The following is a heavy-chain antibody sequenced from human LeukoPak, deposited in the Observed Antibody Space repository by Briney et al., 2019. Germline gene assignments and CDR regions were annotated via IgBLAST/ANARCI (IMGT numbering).Heavy chain of an antibody. V-gene: IGHV4-59*08. D-gene: IGHD5-18*01. CDR1: GGSISSYY. J-gene: IGHJ4*02. Sequence: SETLSLTCTVSGGSISSYYWSWIRQPPGKGLEWIGYIYYSGSTNYNPSLKSRVTISVDNTKNQFSLKLSSVTAADPAVYYCSATVYSYGYGFDYWGRGSMVTVCS. CDR3: SATVYSYGYGFDY. CDR2: IYYSGST.